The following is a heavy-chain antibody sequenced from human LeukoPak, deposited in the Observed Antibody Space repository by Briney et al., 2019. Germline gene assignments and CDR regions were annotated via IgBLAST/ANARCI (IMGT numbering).Heavy chain of an antibody. Sequence: ASVKVSCKVSGYTLTELSMHWVRQAPGKGLEWMGGFDPEDGETIYAQKFQGRVTMTEDTSTDTAYMGLSSLRSEDTAVYYCATDHPTATWAVAGTRAFDIWGQGTMVTVSS. V-gene: IGHV1-24*01. J-gene: IGHJ3*02. D-gene: IGHD6-19*01. CDR3: ATDHPTATWAVAGTRAFDI. CDR1: GYTLTELS. CDR2: FDPEDGET.